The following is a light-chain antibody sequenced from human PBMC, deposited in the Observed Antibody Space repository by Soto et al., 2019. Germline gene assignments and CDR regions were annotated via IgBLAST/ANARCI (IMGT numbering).Light chain of an antibody. Sequence: EIVLTQSPATLSLSPGERATLSCRASQSISSQLAWYQQKPGQAPRLLICDASRRATGIPARFSGSGSGTDFTLTISSREPEDFAVYYCQQRATWPLTFGGGTKVEIK. CDR2: DAS. CDR1: QSISSQ. J-gene: IGKJ4*01. CDR3: QQRATWPLT. V-gene: IGKV3-11*01.